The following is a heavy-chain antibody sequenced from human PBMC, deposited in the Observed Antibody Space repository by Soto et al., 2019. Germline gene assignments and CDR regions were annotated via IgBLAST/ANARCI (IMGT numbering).Heavy chain of an antibody. J-gene: IGHJ2*01. CDR2: ISYSGST. CDR1: GGSISTYY. CDR3: ARRGYFAL. Sequence: QVQLQESGPGLVKPSETLSLTCSVSGGSISTYYWSWIRQPPGKGLEWIGYISYSGSTDYNPSLKRRVTTSLDTPKNQCSLKLSSVTAADTAVYYCARRGYFALWGRGTLVTVSS. V-gene: IGHV4-59*08.